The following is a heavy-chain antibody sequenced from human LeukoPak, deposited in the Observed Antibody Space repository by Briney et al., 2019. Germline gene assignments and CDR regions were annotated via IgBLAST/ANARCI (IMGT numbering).Heavy chain of an antibody. CDR1: GFTFSSYA. D-gene: IGHD3-3*01. Sequence: PGGSLRLSCAASGFTFSSYAMSWVRQAPGKGLEWVSAISGSGGSTYYADSVKGRFTISRDNSKNTLYLQMNSPRAEDTAVYYCAKEFDYDFWSGPRGYFQHWGQGTLVTVSS. J-gene: IGHJ1*01. CDR3: AKEFDYDFWSGPRGYFQH. V-gene: IGHV3-23*01. CDR2: ISGSGGST.